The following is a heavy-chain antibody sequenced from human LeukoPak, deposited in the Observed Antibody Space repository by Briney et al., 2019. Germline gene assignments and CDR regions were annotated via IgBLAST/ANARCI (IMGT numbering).Heavy chain of an antibody. Sequence: PSETLSLTCTVPGGSISSSSYYWGWIRQPPGKGLEWIGCIYYSGSTYYNPSLKSRVTISVDTSKHQFSLKLCSVTAADTVVYCCGRAVGLRDAFDIWGQGTMVTVSS. D-gene: IGHD2-15*01. V-gene: IGHV4-39*01. J-gene: IGHJ3*02. CDR3: GRAVGLRDAFDI. CDR1: GGSISSSSYY. CDR2: IYYSGST.